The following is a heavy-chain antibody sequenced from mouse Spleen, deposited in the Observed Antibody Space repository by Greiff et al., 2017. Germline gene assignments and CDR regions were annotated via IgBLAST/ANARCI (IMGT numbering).Heavy chain of an antibody. D-gene: IGHD2-3*01. CDR1: GYSITSGYY. Sequence: EVKLMESGPGLVKPSQSLSLTCSVTGYSITSGYYWNWIRQFPGNKLEWMGYISYDGSNNYNPSLKNRISITRDTSKNQFFLKLNSVTTEDTATYYCARGDDGYYVYWYFDVWAQGPRSPSPQ. CDR3: ARGDDGYYVYWYFDV. V-gene: IGHV3-6*01. CDR2: ISYDGSN. J-gene: IGHJ1*01.